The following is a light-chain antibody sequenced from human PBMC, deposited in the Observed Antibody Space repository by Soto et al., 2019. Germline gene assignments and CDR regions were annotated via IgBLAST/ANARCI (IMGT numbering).Light chain of an antibody. CDR2: KAS. Sequence: DIQMTQSPSTLSASVGDRVTITCRASQSISSWLAWYQQKPAKAXKLLIYKASSLESGVPSRFSGSGSGTEFTLTISSLQTDDFATYYCQQYKRYFTWTFGQGTKVDIK. V-gene: IGKV1-5*03. CDR3: QQYKRYFTWT. CDR1: QSISSW. J-gene: IGKJ1*01.